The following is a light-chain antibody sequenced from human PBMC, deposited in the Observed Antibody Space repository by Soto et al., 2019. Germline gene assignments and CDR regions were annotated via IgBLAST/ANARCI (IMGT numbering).Light chain of an antibody. CDR1: SSDVGGYNY. V-gene: IGLV2-11*01. J-gene: IGLJ1*01. Sequence: QSALTQPRSVSGSPGQSVTISCTGTSSDVGGYNYVSWYQQHPGKAPKLMIYDVSKRPAGVPDRVSGFKSGNTASLTISGLQAEDEAAYACCSHAGSDIYGVGTGTKLTVL. CDR3: CSHAGSDIYG. CDR2: DVS.